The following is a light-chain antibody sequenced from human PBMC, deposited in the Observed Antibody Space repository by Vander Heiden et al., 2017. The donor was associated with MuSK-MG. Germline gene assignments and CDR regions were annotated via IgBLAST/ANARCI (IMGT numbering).Light chain of an antibody. CDR3: CSYAGSYTRV. CDR1: SRDVGGYNY. CDR2: DVS. Sequence: QSALTQPRSVSGSPGQSVTISCTGTSRDVGGYNYVSWYQQHPGKAPKLMIHDVSKRPSGVPDRFSGSKSGNTASLTVSGLQAEDEADYYCCSYAGSYTRVFGGGTKVTVV. J-gene: IGLJ3*02. V-gene: IGLV2-11*01.